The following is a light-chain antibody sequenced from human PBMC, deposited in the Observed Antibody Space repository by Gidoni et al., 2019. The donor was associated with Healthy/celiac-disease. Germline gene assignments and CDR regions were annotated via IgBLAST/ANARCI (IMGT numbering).Light chain of an antibody. J-gene: IGLJ2*01. V-gene: IGLV3-10*01. CDR2: EDN. CDR1: ALPKKY. CDR3: YSTDISGTLSV. Sequence: SYELTQPPSVSVSPGQTARITCSGDALPKKYAYWYQQKSGQAPVLVIYEDNKRHSVTPERFSGSSSGPMATLTISGAQVEDEGDYYCYSTDISGTLSVFGGGTKLSVL.